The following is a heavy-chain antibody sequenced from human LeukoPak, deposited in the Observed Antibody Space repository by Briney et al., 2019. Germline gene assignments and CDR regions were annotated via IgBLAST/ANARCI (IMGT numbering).Heavy chain of an antibody. CDR3: ATDHSMANTAWWFDP. D-gene: IGHD5-24*01. Sequence: ASVKVSCKASGYTITNNYMHWVRQAPGQGLEWMGVINPSGTGTSYAQKFQGRITMSRDTSTSTVYMELSSLRSEDTAFYYCATDHSMANTAWWFDPWGQGTLVTVSS. V-gene: IGHV1-46*01. CDR2: INPSGTGT. J-gene: IGHJ5*02. CDR1: GYTITNNY.